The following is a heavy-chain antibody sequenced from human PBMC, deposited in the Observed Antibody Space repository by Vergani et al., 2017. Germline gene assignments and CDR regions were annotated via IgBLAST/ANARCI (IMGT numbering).Heavy chain of an antibody. D-gene: IGHD3-10*01. CDR3: ARGNYYGSGTYVDP. CDR2: IYSGDET. CDR1: GSTVSGNN. J-gene: IGHJ5*02. Sequence: ELQLVESGGGLVQPGGSLRLSCAASGSTVSGNNMTWVRRPPGKGLDWVSHIYSGDETYYADSVKGRVTISRDTSKNTLHLQINNLRVEDTAVYYCARGNYYGSGTYVDPWGQGTLVTVSS. V-gene: IGHV3-66*02.